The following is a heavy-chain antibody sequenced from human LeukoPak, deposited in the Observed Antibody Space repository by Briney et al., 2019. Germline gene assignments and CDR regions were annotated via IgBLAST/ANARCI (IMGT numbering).Heavy chain of an antibody. CDR1: GFTFSSYW. Sequence: GGSLRLSCAASGFTFSSYWMHWVRQAPGKGLVWVSRLNTDGSSTSYADSVKGRFTISRDNAKNTLYLQMNSLRAEDTAVYYCASSSDLWNGYYTPAEGSYFDYWGQGTLVTVSS. D-gene: IGHD3-3*01. J-gene: IGHJ4*02. V-gene: IGHV3-74*01. CDR3: ASSSDLWNGYYTPAEGSYFDY. CDR2: LNTDGSST.